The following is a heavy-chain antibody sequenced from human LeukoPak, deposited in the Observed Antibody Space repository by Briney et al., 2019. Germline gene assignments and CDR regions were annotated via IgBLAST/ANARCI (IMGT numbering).Heavy chain of an antibody. CDR1: GGSISTSNYY. Sequence: SETLSLTCTVSGGSISTSNYYWGWIRQPPGKGLEWIVSIYYSGSTYYNPSLKSRVTTSVDTSKNQFSLKLTSVTAADTAVYYCARDARVQKWFGEVIMTTTYYFDDWGQGTLVTVSS. CDR3: ARDARVQKWFGEVIMTTTYYFDD. V-gene: IGHV4-39*07. J-gene: IGHJ4*02. D-gene: IGHD3-10*01. CDR2: IYYSGST.